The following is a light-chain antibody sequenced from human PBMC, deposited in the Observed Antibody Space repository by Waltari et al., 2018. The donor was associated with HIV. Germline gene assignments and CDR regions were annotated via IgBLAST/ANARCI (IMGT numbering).Light chain of an antibody. J-gene: IGLJ3*02. CDR3: QSYDSSLSSSV. CDR1: SSNIGAGYD. Sequence: QSVLTQPPSVSGAPGQRVTISCAGSSSNIGAGYDVHWYQQRPGTAPKLLIHTNSNRPSGVPDRFSGSKSGTLASLAITGLQAEDEADYYCQSYDSSLSSSVFGGGTKLTVL. V-gene: IGLV1-40*01. CDR2: TNS.